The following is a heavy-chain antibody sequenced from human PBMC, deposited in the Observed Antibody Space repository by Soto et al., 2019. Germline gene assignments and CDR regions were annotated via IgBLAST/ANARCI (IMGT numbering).Heavy chain of an antibody. Sequence: PSETLSLTCAVSGGSLSSGGYSWSWIRQPPGKGLEWIGYIFHSGSTYYNPSLKSRVTISVDRSKNQFSLKLSSVTAADTAVYYCARGLAAYNWFDPWGQGTLVTVSS. CDR1: GGSLSSGGYS. CDR3: ARGLAAYNWFDP. V-gene: IGHV4-30-2*01. D-gene: IGHD6-25*01. J-gene: IGHJ5*02. CDR2: IFHSGST.